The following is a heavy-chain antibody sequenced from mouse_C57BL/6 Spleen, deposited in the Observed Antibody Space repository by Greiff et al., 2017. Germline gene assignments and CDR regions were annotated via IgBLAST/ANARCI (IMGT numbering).Heavy chain of an antibody. D-gene: IGHD1-1*01. J-gene: IGHJ4*01. Sequence: QVQLQQSGAELVKPGASVKMSCKASGYTFTSYWITWVKQRPGQGLEWIGDIYPGSGSTNYNEKFKSKATLTVDTSSSTAYMQLSSLTSEDSAVYYCARPHYYGSSFPYALDYWGQGTSVTVSS. CDR2: IYPGSGST. V-gene: IGHV1-55*01. CDR1: GYTFTSYW. CDR3: ARPHYYGSSFPYALDY.